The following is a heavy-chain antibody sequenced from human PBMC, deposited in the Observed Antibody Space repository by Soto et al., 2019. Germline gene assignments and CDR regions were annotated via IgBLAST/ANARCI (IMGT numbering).Heavy chain of an antibody. V-gene: IGHV4-30-2*01. Sequence: SETLSLTCAVSGGSISSGGYSWSWTRQPPGKGLEWIGYIYHSGSTYYNPSLKSRVTISVDRSKNQFSLKLSSVTAADTAVYYCARVWGYSYGLASDIWGQGTMVTVSS. CDR2: IYHSGST. D-gene: IGHD5-18*01. CDR3: ARVWGYSYGLASDI. J-gene: IGHJ3*02. CDR1: GGSISSGGYS.